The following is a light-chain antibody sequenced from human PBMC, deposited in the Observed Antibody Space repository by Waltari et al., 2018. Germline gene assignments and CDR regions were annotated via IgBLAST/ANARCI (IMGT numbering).Light chain of an antibody. CDR3: NSYTSANIL. J-gene: IGLJ3*02. CDR2: EVS. CDR1: SSDVGDYNS. V-gene: IGLV2-14*01. Sequence: QSALTQPASVSGSPGQSITISCTGTSSDVGDYNSVSWYQHHPGKAPKLILYEVSTRPSGVSNRFSGSKSGNTASLTISGLQAEDEADYYCNSYTSANILFGGGTRLTVL.